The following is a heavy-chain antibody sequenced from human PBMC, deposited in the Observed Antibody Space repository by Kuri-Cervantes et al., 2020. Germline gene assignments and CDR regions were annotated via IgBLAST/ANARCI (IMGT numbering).Heavy chain of an antibody. D-gene: IGHD3-9*01. V-gene: IGHV3-7*01. J-gene: IGHJ4*02. CDR2: IKQDGSEK. CDR3: AREPALTGYFY. CDR1: GFTFNTYG. Sequence: GGSLRLSCAASGFTFNTYGMHWVRQVPGKGLEWVANIKQDGSEKYYVDSVKGRFTISRDNAKNSLYLQMNSLRAEDTAVYYCAREPALTGYFYWGQGTLVTVSS.